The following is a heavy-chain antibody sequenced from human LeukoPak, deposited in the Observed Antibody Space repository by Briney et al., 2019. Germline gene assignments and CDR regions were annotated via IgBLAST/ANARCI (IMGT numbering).Heavy chain of an antibody. CDR3: ARDNLWFRELYYFDY. CDR1: GFTFRSYS. D-gene: IGHD3-10*01. V-gene: IGHV3-21*01. Sequence: GGSLRLSCAASGFTFRSYSMNWVRQAPGKGLEWVSSISSSSSYIYYADSVKGRFTISRDNAKNSLYLQMNSLRAEDTAVYYCARDNLWFRELYYFDYWGQGTLVTVSS. J-gene: IGHJ4*02. CDR2: ISSSSSYI.